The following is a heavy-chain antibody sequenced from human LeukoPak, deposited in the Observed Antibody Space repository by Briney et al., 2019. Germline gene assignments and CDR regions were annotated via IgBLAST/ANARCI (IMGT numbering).Heavy chain of an antibody. J-gene: IGHJ5*02. CDR3: ARLNILTGYYPNWFNP. CDR2: IYHSGST. CDR1: GGSISSGGYS. V-gene: IGHV4-30-2*01. D-gene: IGHD3-9*01. Sequence: SQTLSLTCAVSGGSISSGGYSWSWIRQPPGKGLEWIGYIYHSGSTYYNPSLKSRVTISGDRSKNQFSLKLSSVTAADTAVYYCARLNILTGYYPNWFNPWGQGTLVTVSS.